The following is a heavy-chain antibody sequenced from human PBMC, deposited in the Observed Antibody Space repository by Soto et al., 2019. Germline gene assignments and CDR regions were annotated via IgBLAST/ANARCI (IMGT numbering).Heavy chain of an antibody. D-gene: IGHD3-3*01. V-gene: IGHV3-30*03. CDR2: ISYDGSNK. CDR1: GFTFSSYG. CDR3: ARAHDYDFWSGFLFYGMDV. J-gene: IGHJ6*02. Sequence: HPGGSLRLSCAASGFTFSSYGMHWVRQAPGKGLEWVAVISYDGSNKYYADSVKGRFTISRDNSKNTLHLQMNSLRAEDTAIYYCARAHDYDFWSGFLFYGMDVWGQGTTVTVSS.